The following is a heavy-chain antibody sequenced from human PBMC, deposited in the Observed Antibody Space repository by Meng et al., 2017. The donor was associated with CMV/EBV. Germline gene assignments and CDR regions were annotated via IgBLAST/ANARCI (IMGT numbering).Heavy chain of an antibody. Sequence: SVKISCKASGGTFSSYTISWVRQAPGQGLEWMGRIIRILGIANYAQKFQGRVTITADKSTSTAYMELSSLRSADTAVYYCASLYCGGDCPIEFEGQFDYWGQGTLVTVSS. V-gene: IGHV1-69*02. J-gene: IGHJ4*02. CDR1: GGTFSSYT. D-gene: IGHD2-21*01. CDR2: IIRILGIA. CDR3: ASLYCGGDCPIEFEGQFDY.